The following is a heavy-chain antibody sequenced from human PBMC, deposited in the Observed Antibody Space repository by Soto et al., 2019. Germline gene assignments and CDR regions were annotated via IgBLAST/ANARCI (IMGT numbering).Heavy chain of an antibody. V-gene: IGHV3-72*01. Sequence: GGSLRLSCAGSGFTLSGHYIDWVRQAPGKGLEWVGRSRDKPQGYSTAYAASVKGRFTTSRDESKNSAYLQMNSLKTEDTAVYYCVRATYFSDSSGYTRCLDYWGQGTLVTVSS. J-gene: IGHJ4*02. CDR3: VRATYFSDSSGYTRCLDY. D-gene: IGHD3-22*01. CDR2: SRDKPQGYST. CDR1: GFTLSGHY.